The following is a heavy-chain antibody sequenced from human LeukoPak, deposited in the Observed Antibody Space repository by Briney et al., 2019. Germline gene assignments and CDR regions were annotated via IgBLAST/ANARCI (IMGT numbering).Heavy chain of an antibody. J-gene: IGHJ3*02. CDR3: AKGRGWHDAFDI. Sequence: GGSLRLSCAASGFTFSSYAMSWVRQAPGKGVEWVSAISGSGGSTYYADSVKGRFTISRDNSKNTLYLQMNSLRAEDTAVYYCAKGRGWHDAFDIWGQGTMVTVSS. CDR2: ISGSGGST. D-gene: IGHD6-19*01. CDR1: GFTFSSYA. V-gene: IGHV3-23*01.